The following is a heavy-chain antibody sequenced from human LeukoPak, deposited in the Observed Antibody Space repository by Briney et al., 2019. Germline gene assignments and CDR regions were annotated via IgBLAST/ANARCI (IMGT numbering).Heavy chain of an antibody. Sequence: ASVKVSCKASGGTFISYTISWVRQAPGQGLEWMGGIIPICGTANYAQKFQGRVTITADESTSTAYMELSSLRSEDTGVYYCARVPCMVRGVIPVCWRGRARTNGMDVWGKGTTVTVSS. CDR2: IIPICGTA. D-gene: IGHD3-10*01. CDR3: ARVPCMVRGVIPVCWRGRARTNGMDV. V-gene: IGHV1-69*13. J-gene: IGHJ6*04. CDR1: GGTFISYT.